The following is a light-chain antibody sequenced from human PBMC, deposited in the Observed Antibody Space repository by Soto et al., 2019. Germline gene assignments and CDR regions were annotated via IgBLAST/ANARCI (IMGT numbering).Light chain of an antibody. CDR3: QSYDSSLGGLVI. J-gene: IGLJ2*01. CDR1: SSSIGAGYA. V-gene: IGLV1-40*01. CDR2: GNS. Sequence: QSVLTQPPSVSGAPGQRVTISCTGSSSSIGAGYAVYWYQQLPGTAPKLLIYGNSNRPSGVPDRFSGSKSGTSASLAITGLQAEDEADYYCQSYDSSLGGLVIFGGGTKVTVL.